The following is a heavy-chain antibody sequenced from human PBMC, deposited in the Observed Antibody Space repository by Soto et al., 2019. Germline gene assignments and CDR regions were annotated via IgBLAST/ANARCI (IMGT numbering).Heavy chain of an antibody. V-gene: IGHV4-34*01. CDR2: INHSGST. D-gene: IGHD3-16*02. J-gene: IGHJ4*02. CDR3: ARGRLGELSFRYFDY. Sequence: PSETLSLTCAVYGGSFSDYSWTWIRQPPGKGLEWIGEINHSGSTYYNPSLKSRVTISVDTSKNQFSLKLSSVTAADMAVYYCARGRLGELSFRYFDYWGQGTLVTVSS. CDR1: GGSFSDYS.